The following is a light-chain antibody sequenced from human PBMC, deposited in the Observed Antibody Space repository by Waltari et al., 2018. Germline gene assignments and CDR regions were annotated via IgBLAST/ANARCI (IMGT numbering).Light chain of an antibody. CDR1: NSAIESKN. Sequence: QSVVTQPPSASGAPGQRVTISCSGSNSAIESKNVLRYQQFPGLAPKPLIYKNKQRPSGVPDRFSGSKSGTSASLAISGLRSEDEADYFCAAWDHSLGGPVFGGGTKLTVL. J-gene: IGLJ3*02. CDR2: KNK. CDR3: AAWDHSLGGPV. V-gene: IGLV1-47*01.